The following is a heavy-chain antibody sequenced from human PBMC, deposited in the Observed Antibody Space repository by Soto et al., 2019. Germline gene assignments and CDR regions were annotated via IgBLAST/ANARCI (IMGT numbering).Heavy chain of an antibody. V-gene: IGHV3-30*18. J-gene: IGHJ3*02. CDR3: AKDLWDQRVVVGAFDI. CDR2: ISYDGSNK. D-gene: IGHD2-15*01. Sequence: GGSLRLSCAASGFTFSSYGMHWVRQAPGKGLEWVAVISYDGSNKYYADSVKGRFTISRDNSKNTLYLQMNSLRAEDTAVYYCAKDLWDQRVVVGAFDIWGQGTMVTVSS. CDR1: GFTFSSYG.